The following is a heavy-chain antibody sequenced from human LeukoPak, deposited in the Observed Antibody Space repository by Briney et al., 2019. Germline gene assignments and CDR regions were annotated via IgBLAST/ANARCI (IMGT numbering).Heavy chain of an antibody. D-gene: IGHD2-2*02. V-gene: IGHV4-34*01. J-gene: IGHJ6*02. CDR3: ARRRIVVVPAAIRYYYYGMDV. Sequence: SETLSLTRAVYGGSFRGYYWSWIRQPPGKGLEWIGEINHSGSTNYNPSLKSRVTISVDTSKNQFSLKLSSVTAADTAVYYCARRRIVVVPAAIRYYYYGMDVWGQGTTVTVSS. CDR1: GGSFRGYY. CDR2: INHSGST.